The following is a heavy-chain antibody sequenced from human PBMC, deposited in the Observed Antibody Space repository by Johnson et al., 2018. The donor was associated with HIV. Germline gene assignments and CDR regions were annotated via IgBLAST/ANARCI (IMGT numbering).Heavy chain of an antibody. CDR2: ISSSGSTI. D-gene: IGHD3-3*01. CDR3: ARERQILEWLPAHRAFDL. CDR1: GFTFSDYY. J-gene: IGHJ3*01. V-gene: IGHV3-11*04. Sequence: VQLVESGGGLVKPGGSLRLSCAASGFTFSDYYMSWIRQAPGKGLEWVSYISSSGSTIYYADSVKGRFTISRDNAKNSLSLQMNSLRGEDTAVYYCARERQILEWLPAHRAFDLWGQGTLVTVSS.